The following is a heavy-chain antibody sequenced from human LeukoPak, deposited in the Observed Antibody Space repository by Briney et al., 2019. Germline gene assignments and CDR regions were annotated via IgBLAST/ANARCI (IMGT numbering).Heavy chain of an antibody. D-gene: IGHD6-19*01. CDR1: GFTFSSYW. CDR2: ISYDGSNK. CDR3: ARIAQWLAPFDY. V-gene: IGHV3-30*13. J-gene: IGHJ4*02. Sequence: PGGSLRLSCAASGFTFSSYWMSWVRQAPGKGLEWVAVISYDGSNKYYADSVKGRFTISRDNSKNRLYLQMNSLRAEDTAVYYCARIAQWLAPFDYWGQGTLVTVSS.